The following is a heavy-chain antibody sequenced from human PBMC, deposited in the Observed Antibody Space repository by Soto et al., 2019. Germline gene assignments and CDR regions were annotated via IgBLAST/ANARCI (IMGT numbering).Heavy chain of an antibody. D-gene: IGHD6-19*01. CDR1: GDTFSSYA. CDR3: AIMYSSCWGGDLGY. V-gene: IGHV1-69*12. CDR2: VIHMVGTP. J-gene: IGHJ4*02. Sequence: QVQLVQSGAEVKKPGSSVKVSCKASGDTFSSYAITWVRQAPGQGLEWMGGVIHMVGTPDYAQKLQDRVTITADDSKNTAYMDMSSLRSDDTAVYYCAIMYSSCWGGDLGYWGQGTLVTVSS.